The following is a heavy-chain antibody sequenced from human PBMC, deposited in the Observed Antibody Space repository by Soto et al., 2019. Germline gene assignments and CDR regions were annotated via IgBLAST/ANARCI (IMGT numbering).Heavy chain of an antibody. Sequence: GGSLSLSCAASGFTFSDYYMSWIRQAPGKGLEWVSYISSSGSTIYYADSVKGRFTISRDNAKNSLYLQMNSLRAEDTAVYYCASFIVVVPAAILDAFDIWGQGTMVTVSS. D-gene: IGHD2-2*01. CDR2: ISSSGSTI. CDR3: ASFIVVVPAAILDAFDI. J-gene: IGHJ3*02. V-gene: IGHV3-11*01. CDR1: GFTFSDYY.